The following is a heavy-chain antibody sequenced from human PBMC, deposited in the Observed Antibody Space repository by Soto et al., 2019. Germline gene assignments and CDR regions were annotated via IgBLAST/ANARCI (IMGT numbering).Heavy chain of an antibody. Sequence: PGGSLRLSCAASGFTFSSYEMNWVRQAPGKGLEWIAYVTTSGSSKYYADSVKGRFSISRDNAKNSLYLQMNSLTADDTAVYYCAKATTNGGWFNPFDSWGQGALVTVSS. J-gene: IGHJ4*02. CDR3: AKATTNGGWFNPFDS. CDR1: GFTFSSYE. V-gene: IGHV3-48*03. CDR2: VTTSGSSK. D-gene: IGHD6-19*01.